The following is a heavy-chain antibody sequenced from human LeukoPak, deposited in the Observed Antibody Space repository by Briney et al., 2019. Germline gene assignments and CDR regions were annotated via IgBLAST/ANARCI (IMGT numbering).Heavy chain of an antibody. J-gene: IGHJ4*02. CDR1: GYTFTGYY. CDR3: ARVRAAGIFDY. Sequence: ASVKVSCKASGYTFTGYYMHWVRQAPGQGLEWMGRINPNSGGTNYAQKFQGRATMTRDTSISTAYVELSRLRSDDTAVYYCARVRAAGIFDYWGQGTLVTVSS. CDR2: INPNSGGT. D-gene: IGHD6-13*01. V-gene: IGHV1-2*06.